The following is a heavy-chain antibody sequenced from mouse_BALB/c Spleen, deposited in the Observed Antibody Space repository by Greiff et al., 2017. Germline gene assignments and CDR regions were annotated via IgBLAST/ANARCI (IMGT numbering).Heavy chain of an antibody. Sequence: QVQLQQSGAELARPGASVKLSCKASGYTFTSYWMQWVKQRPGQGLEWIGAIYPGDGDTRYTQKFKGKATLTADKSSSTAYMQLSSLASEDSAVYYCAREGNYGSSYGAMDYWGQGTSVTVSS. CDR1: GYTFTSYW. CDR2: IYPGDGDT. D-gene: IGHD1-1*01. V-gene: IGHV1-87*01. CDR3: AREGNYGSSYGAMDY. J-gene: IGHJ4*01.